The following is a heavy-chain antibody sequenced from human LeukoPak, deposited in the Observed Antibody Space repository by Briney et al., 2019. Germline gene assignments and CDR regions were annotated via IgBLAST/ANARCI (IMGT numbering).Heavy chain of an antibody. CDR2: INSDGSST. D-gene: IGHD3-10*01. CDR3: ATEGGSGSGNWFDP. J-gene: IGHJ5*02. V-gene: IGHV3-74*01. Sequence: GGSLRLSCAASGITFNNYWMYWVRQAPGKGLVWVSRINSDGSSTSYADSVKGRFTISRDNAKNTLHLQMNSLRAKDTAVYYCATEGGSGSGNWFDPWGQGTLVTVSS. CDR1: GITFNNYW.